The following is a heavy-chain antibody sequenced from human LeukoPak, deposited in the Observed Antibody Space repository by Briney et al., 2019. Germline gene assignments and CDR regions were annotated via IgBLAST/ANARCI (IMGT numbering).Heavy chain of an antibody. Sequence: TGGSLRLSCTASGFTFSSYWMSWVRQAPGKGLEWIGEINHSGSTNYNPSLKSRVTISVDTSKNQFSLKLSSVTAADTAVYYCARERSSLPWGYYYYMDVWGKGTTVTVSS. CDR2: INHSGST. CDR1: GFTFSSYW. J-gene: IGHJ6*03. D-gene: IGHD6-6*01. CDR3: ARERSSLPWGYYYYMDV. V-gene: IGHV4-34*01.